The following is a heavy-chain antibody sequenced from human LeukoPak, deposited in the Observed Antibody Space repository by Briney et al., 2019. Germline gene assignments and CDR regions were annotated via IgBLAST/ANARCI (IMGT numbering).Heavy chain of an antibody. CDR1: GFTFDDYA. V-gene: IGHV3-9*01. CDR2: INWNSGNI. D-gene: IGHD6-19*01. Sequence: GGSLRLSCAASGFTFDDYAMHWVRQAPGKGLEWVSGINWNSGNIAYADSVKGRLTISRDNAKNSLYLQMNSLRAEDTAVYYCARDSVAATEYYYYYYGMDVWGQGTTVTVSS. J-gene: IGHJ6*02. CDR3: ARDSVAATEYYYYYYGMDV.